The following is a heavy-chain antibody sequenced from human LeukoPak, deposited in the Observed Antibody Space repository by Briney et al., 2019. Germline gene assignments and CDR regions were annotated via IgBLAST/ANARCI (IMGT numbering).Heavy chain of an antibody. D-gene: IGHD4/OR15-4a*01. CDR3: ARLNGGANLLGDSLDI. Sequence: GESLKISCKGSGYSFPIYWIAWVRQMPGKGLEWMGITYPGDSNVRYSPSFQGQVTISADKSVTTAYLQWSSLKASDTAMYFCARLNGGANLLGDSLDIWGQGTMVTVSS. J-gene: IGHJ3*02. CDR2: TYPGDSNV. V-gene: IGHV5-51*01. CDR1: GYSFPIYW.